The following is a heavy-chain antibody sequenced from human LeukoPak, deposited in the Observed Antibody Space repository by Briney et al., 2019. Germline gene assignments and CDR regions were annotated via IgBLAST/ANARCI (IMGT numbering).Heavy chain of an antibody. J-gene: IGHJ6*02. V-gene: IGHV1-18*01. CDR1: GYTFTSYG. CDR3: ARDRAAAAGKGYYYYGMDV. CDR2: ISAYNGNT. D-gene: IGHD6-13*01. Sequence: APVKVSCKASGYTFTSYGISWVRQAPGQGLEWMGWISAYNGNTNYAQKLQGRVTMITDTSTSTAYMELRSLRSDDTAVYYCARDRAAAAGKGYYYYGMDVWGQGTTVTVSS.